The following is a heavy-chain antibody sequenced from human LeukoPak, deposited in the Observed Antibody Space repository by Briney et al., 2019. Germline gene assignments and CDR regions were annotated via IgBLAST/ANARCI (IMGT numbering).Heavy chain of an antibody. CDR2: ISASGGGT. Sequence: GGSLRLSCAASGFTFTTYPMSWVRQAPGKGLEWVSAISASGGGTYYADSVKGRFTISRDNSKNTLYLQMNSLRAEDTAVYYCAKDLMITFGGVIVMGPDYWGQGTLVTVSS. J-gene: IGHJ4*02. CDR1: GFTFTTYP. D-gene: IGHD3-16*02. CDR3: AKDLMITFGGVIVMGPDY. V-gene: IGHV3-23*01.